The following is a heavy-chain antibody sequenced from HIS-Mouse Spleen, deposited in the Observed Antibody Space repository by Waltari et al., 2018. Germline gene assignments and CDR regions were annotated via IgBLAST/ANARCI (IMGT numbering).Heavy chain of an antibody. D-gene: IGHD7-27*01. CDR2: IGTAGDT. V-gene: IGHV3-13*01. CDR1: GFTFSSDD. J-gene: IGHJ2*01. CDR3: ARESWGSNWYFDL. Sequence: EVQLVESGGGLVQPGGSLRLSCAASGFTFSSDDMHWVRQATGKGLEWVSGIGTAGDTYYPGSVKGRFTISRENVKNSLYLQMNSLRAGDTAVYYCARESWGSNWYFDLWGRGTLVTVSS.